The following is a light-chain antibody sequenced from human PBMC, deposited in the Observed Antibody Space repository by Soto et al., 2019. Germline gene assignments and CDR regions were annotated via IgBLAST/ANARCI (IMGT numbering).Light chain of an antibody. Sequence: EIVLTQSPATLSLSPGERATLSCRASQSVSSYLAWYQQKPGQAPRLLIYEASNRATGIPPRFSGSGSGTDFTLTISSLEPEDSAVYYCQQRHMWPITFGQGTRLEIK. CDR2: EAS. V-gene: IGKV3-11*01. CDR3: QQRHMWPIT. CDR1: QSVSSY. J-gene: IGKJ5*01.